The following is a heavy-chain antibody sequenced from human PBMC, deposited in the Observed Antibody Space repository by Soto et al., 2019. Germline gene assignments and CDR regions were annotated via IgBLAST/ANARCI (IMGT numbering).Heavy chain of an antibody. D-gene: IGHD3-9*01. V-gene: IGHV3-23*01. CDR3: AKVQNPNHDMFFDH. Sequence: GGSLRLSCAGSGFTFRSYIMSWVRQAPGKGLEWVSSIGGSDGSTYYADSVKGRFTISRDNSENTLYLQMNSLGAEDTAVYFCAKVQNPNHDMFFDHWGQGSLVTVSS. J-gene: IGHJ4*02. CDR1: GFTFRSYI. CDR2: IGGSDGST.